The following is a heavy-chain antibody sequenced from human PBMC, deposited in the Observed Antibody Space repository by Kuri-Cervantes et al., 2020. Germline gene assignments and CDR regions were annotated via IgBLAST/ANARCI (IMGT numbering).Heavy chain of an antibody. D-gene: IGHD5-12*01. V-gene: IGHV3-43*01. CDR1: GFTFGDYP. CDR3: AKDEYSGYDLVFDY. CDR2: ISWDGGST. Sequence: GGSLRLSCTTSGFTFGDYPMSWFRQAPGKGLEWVSLISWDGGSTYYADSVKGRFTISRDNSKNSLYLQMNSLRTEDTALYYCAKDEYSGYDLVFDYWSQGTLVTVSS. J-gene: IGHJ4*02.